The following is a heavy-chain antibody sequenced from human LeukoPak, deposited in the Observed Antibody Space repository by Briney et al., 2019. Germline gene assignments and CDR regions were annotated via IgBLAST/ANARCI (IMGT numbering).Heavy chain of an antibody. CDR1: GFTFSDYY. D-gene: IGHD3-10*01. CDR2: ISSSGSTI. CDR3: ARASLGSGSYLYYYYYYMDV. J-gene: IGHJ6*03. V-gene: IGHV3-11*01. Sequence: GGSLRLSCAASGFTFSDYYMSWIRQAPGKGLEWVSYISSSGSTIYYADSVKGRFTISRDNAKNSLYLQMNSLRAEDTALYYCARASLGSGSYLYYYYYYMDVWGKGTTVTVSS.